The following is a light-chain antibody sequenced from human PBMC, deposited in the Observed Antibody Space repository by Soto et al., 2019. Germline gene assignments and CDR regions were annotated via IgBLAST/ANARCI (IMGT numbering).Light chain of an antibody. CDR2: DAS. CDR3: QQRSNWLIT. Sequence: EVVLTQSPATLSLPPGERATLSCRASQSVSIYLAWYLQKPGQAPRLLIYDASKRATGIPARFSGSGSGTDFTLTISSLEPEDFALYYCQQRSNWLITFGQGTRLEIK. V-gene: IGKV3-11*01. CDR1: QSVSIY. J-gene: IGKJ5*01.